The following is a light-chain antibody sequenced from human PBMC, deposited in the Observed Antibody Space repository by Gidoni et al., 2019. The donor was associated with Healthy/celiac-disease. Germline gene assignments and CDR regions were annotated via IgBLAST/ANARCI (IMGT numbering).Light chain of an antibody. Sequence: EVVLTQSPATLSLSPGERDTLSCRASQSVSSYLAWYQQKPGQAPRLLIYDASNRATGMPARFSGSGSGTDFTLTISSVEPEDVAVYYCQQRSNWPITFGQGTRLEIK. V-gene: IGKV3-11*01. CDR2: DAS. CDR3: QQRSNWPIT. J-gene: IGKJ5*01. CDR1: QSVSSY.